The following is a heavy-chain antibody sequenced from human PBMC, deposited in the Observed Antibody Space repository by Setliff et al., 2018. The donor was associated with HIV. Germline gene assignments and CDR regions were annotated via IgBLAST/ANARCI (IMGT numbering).Heavy chain of an antibody. Sequence: GESLKISCKASGYSFSDYWIDWVRQMPGKGLEWMGVTYPGDSTTRYSPSLEGQVTISVDRSINTAFLQWSSLEASDSAMYYCIRRRRAPGAADLESYWGQGTLVTVSS. CDR1: GYSFSDYW. CDR3: IRRRRAPGAADLESY. D-gene: IGHD7-27*01. CDR2: TYPGDSTT. J-gene: IGHJ4*02. V-gene: IGHV5-51*01.